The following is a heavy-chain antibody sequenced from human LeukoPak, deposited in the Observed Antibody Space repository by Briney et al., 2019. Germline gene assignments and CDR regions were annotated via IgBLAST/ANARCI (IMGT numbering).Heavy chain of an antibody. V-gene: IGHV4-34*01. Sequence: SETLSLTCAVYGGSFSGYYWSWIRQPPGKGLEWIGEINHRGSTNYNPSLKSRVTISVDTSKNQFSLKLSSVTAADTAVYYCARVRPVVVVTAILSYYYYMDVWGKGTTVTVSS. CDR2: INHRGST. J-gene: IGHJ6*03. CDR3: ARVRPVVVVTAILSYYYYMDV. D-gene: IGHD2-21*02. CDR1: GGSFSGYY.